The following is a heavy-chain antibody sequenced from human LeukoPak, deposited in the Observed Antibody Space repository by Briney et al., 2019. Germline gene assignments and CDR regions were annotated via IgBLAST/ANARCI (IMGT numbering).Heavy chain of an antibody. CDR1: GFTFSSYA. V-gene: IGHV3-30*04. D-gene: IGHD3-10*01. Sequence: GGSLRLSCAASGFTFSSYAMHWVRQAPGKGLEWVAVISYDGGNKYYADSVKGRFTISRDNSKNTLYLQMNSLRAEDTAVYYCASSSPYYGSGNHFDYWGQGTLVTVSS. J-gene: IGHJ4*02. CDR3: ASSSPYYGSGNHFDY. CDR2: ISYDGGNK.